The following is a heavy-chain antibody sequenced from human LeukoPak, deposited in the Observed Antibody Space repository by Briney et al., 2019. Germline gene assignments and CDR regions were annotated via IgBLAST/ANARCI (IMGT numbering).Heavy chain of an antibody. Sequence: GGSLRLSCAASGFTVSSNYMSWVRQPPGKGLEWVSVIYSGGSTYYADSVKGRFTISRDNSKNTLYLQMDSLRAGDTAVYYCAREAAAGTWGFFDYWGQGTLVTVSS. CDR3: AREAAAGTWGFFDY. CDR2: IYSGGST. D-gene: IGHD6-13*01. CDR1: GFTVSSNY. J-gene: IGHJ4*02. V-gene: IGHV3-66*01.